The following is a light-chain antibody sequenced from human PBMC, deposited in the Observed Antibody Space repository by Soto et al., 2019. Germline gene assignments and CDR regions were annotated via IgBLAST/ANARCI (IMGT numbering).Light chain of an antibody. CDR2: EVN. J-gene: IGLJ3*02. Sequence: QPVLTQPASVSGSPGQSITISCTGTSSDVGNYNLVSWFQQHPGKAPKLMIYEVNKGPSGVSNRFSGSKSGNTASLTISGLQADDEAEYYCCSYAGSISWVFGGGTKVTVL. V-gene: IGLV2-23*02. CDR3: CSYAGSISWV. CDR1: SSDVGNYNL.